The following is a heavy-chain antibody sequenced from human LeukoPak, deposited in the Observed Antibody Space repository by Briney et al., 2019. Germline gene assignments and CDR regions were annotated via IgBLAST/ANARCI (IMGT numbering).Heavy chain of an antibody. Sequence: ASVKVSCKASGFTFTSSAVQWVRQARGQRLEWIGWIVVGSGNTNYAQKFQERVTITRDMSTSTAYMELSSLRSEDTAVYYCAADSANVLRFLEWLSQPPFYYYYMDVWGKGTTVTVSS. V-gene: IGHV1-58*01. CDR2: IVVGSGNT. CDR1: GFTFTSSA. D-gene: IGHD3-3*01. J-gene: IGHJ6*03. CDR3: AADSANVLRFLEWLSQPPFYYYYMDV.